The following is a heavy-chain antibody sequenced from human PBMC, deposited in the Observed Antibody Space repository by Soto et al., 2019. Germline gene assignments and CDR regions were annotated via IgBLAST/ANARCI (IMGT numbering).Heavy chain of an antibody. V-gene: IGHV4-34*09. J-gene: IGHJ4*02. CDR1: GGSFSGYY. D-gene: IGHD3-10*01. Sequence: SETLSLTCAVYGGSFSGYYLSWIRQPPGKGLEWIGEINHSGSTYYNPSLKSRVTISVDTSKNQFSLKLSSVTAADTAVYYCARGRPQSGSPMSALFDYWGQGTLVTVSS. CDR2: INHSGST. CDR3: ARGRPQSGSPMSALFDY.